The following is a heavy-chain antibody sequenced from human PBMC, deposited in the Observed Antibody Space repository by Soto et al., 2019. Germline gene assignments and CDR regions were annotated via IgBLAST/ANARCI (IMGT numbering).Heavy chain of an antibody. J-gene: IGHJ3*02. V-gene: IGHV4-39*01. D-gene: IGHD6-19*01. CDR3: ARPLSGWYDAFDI. CDR2: IYYSGST. CDR1: GASISSSSYY. Sequence: SETLSLTCTVSGASISSSSYYWGWIRQPPGKGLEWIGSIYYSGSTYYNPSLKSRVTISVDTSKNQFSLKLSSVTAADTAVYYCARPLSGWYDAFDIWGQGTMVTVSS.